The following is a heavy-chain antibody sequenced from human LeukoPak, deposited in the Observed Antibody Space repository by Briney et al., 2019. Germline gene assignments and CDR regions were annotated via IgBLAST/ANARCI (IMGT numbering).Heavy chain of an antibody. Sequence: PGGSLRLSCAASGFTFDDYAMHWVRQAPGKGLEWVSLISGDGGSTYYADSVKGRFTISRDNSKNSLYLQMNSLRAEDTALYYCARRRQSLWFGESSDAFDIWGQGTMVTVSS. CDR1: GFTFDDYA. CDR2: ISGDGGST. J-gene: IGHJ3*02. D-gene: IGHD3-10*01. V-gene: IGHV3-43*02. CDR3: ARRRQSLWFGESSDAFDI.